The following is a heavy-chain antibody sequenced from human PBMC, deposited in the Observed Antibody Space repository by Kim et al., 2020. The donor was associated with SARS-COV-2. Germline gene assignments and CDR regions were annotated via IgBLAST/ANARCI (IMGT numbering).Heavy chain of an antibody. V-gene: IGHV3-33*01. D-gene: IGHD3-16*02. CDR1: GFTFSSYG. Sequence: GGSLRLSCAASGFTFSSYGMHWVRQAPGKGLEWVAVIWYDGSNKYYADSVKGRFTISRDNSKNTLYLQMNSLRAEDTAVYYCARGGRYDYVWGSYRYTEEELDYWGQGTLVTVSS. J-gene: IGHJ4*02. CDR2: IWYDGSNK. CDR3: ARGGRYDYVWGSYRYTEEELDY.